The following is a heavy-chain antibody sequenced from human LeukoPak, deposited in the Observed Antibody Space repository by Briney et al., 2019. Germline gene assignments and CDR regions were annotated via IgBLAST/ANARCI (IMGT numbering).Heavy chain of an antibody. CDR2: IKEDGSER. J-gene: IGHJ4*02. V-gene: IGHV3-7*01. CDR1: GFMFRSYW. Sequence: GGSLRLSCAASGFMFRSYWMSWVRQAPWKGLEWVANIKEDGSERHYVDSVEGRFTISRDNAKNSLSLQMDSLRAADTAVYYCVNRAWLDFWGQGTLVTVSS. CDR3: VNRAWLDF.